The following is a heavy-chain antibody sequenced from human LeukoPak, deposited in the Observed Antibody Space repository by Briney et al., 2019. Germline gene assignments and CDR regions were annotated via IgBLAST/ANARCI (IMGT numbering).Heavy chain of an antibody. CDR2: ISSSTSTI. V-gene: IGHV3-48*01. D-gene: IGHD4-11*01. CDR1: GFTFSTYS. Sequence: GGSLRLSCAASGFTFSTYSMNWVRQAPGKGLGWVSYISSSTSTIYYADSVKGRFTISRDNAKNSLYLQMNSLRAEDTAVYFYERVLPYDYINRFDRWGQGTLVTVSS. J-gene: IGHJ5*02. CDR3: ERVLPYDYINRFDR.